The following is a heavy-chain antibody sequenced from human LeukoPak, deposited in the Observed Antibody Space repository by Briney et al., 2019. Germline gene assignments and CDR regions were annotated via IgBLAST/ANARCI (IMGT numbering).Heavy chain of an antibody. Sequence: PGGSLRLSCAASGFTFRSYWMSWVRQAPGKGLKWLPNIKQDGREKYYVDSVKGRFTISRDNAKNSVYLQMISLRVEDTAVYYCARESTRYCSGGSCYSSSSLDYWGQGTLVTVSS. D-gene: IGHD2-15*01. V-gene: IGHV3-7*01. J-gene: IGHJ4*02. CDR3: ARESTRYCSGGSCYSSSSLDY. CDR1: GFTFRSYW. CDR2: IKQDGREK.